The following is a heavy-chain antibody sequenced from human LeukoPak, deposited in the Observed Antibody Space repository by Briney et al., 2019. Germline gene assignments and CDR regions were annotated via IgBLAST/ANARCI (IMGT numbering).Heavy chain of an antibody. CDR1: GFSFSMYS. J-gene: IGHJ4*02. Sequence: PGGSLRLSCAASGFSFSMYSMAWVRQAPGKGLEWVSVINDRGGYIQDADSVKGRFTISRDKYQNTLFLQMNSLRAEDTAVYYCVRERDRGIDVADDFDYWGQGTLVTVSS. V-gene: IGHV3-23*01. CDR3: VRERDRGIDVADDFDY. CDR2: INDRGGYI. D-gene: IGHD6-19*01.